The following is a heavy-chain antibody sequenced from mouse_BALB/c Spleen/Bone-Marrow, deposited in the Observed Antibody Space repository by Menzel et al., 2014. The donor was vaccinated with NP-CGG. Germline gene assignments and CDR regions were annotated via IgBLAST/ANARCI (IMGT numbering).Heavy chain of an antibody. CDR1: GFNIKDTY. J-gene: IGHJ1*01. Sequence: EVQLVESGAELVKPGASVKLSCTASGFNIKDTYMHWVKQRSEQGLEWIGRIDPANGNTKYDPKFQGKATITADTSSNTAYLQLSSLTSEDTAVYYCATMVTDWYFDVWGAGTTVTVSS. V-gene: IGHV14-3*02. D-gene: IGHD2-2*01. CDR2: IDPANGNT. CDR3: ATMVTDWYFDV.